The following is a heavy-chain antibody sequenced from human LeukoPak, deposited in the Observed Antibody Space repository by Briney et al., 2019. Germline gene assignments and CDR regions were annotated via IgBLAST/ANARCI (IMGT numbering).Heavy chain of an antibody. V-gene: IGHV3-21*01. Sequence: GGSLRLSCAASGFTFSSYSMNWVRQAPGKGLEWVSSISSSSSCIYYADSVKGRFTISRDNAKNSLYLELNSLRADDTAVFYCARDPGYSAFDLWGQGSLVTVSS. J-gene: IGHJ4*02. CDR3: ARDPGYSAFDL. CDR2: ISSSSSCI. D-gene: IGHD5-12*01. CDR1: GFTFSSYS.